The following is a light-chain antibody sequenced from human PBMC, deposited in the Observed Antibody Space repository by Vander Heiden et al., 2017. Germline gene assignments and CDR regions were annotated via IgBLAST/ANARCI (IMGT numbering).Light chain of an antibody. J-gene: IGLJ2*01. CDR2: DNN. Sequence: QSVLTQPPSVAAAPGQKVTISCSGSTSNIGINYVSWYQQVPGGAPKLLMYDNNKRPSGIPDRFSGSKSGTSATLGITGLQTGDEADYYCGTWDSTLSVVVFGGGTKLTVL. V-gene: IGLV1-51*01. CDR1: TSNIGINY. CDR3: GTWDSTLSVVV.